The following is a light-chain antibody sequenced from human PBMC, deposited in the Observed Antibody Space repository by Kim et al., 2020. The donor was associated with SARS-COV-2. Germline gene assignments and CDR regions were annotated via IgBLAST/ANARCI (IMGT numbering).Light chain of an antibody. Sequence: PGERATLSCRASQSVSSSFLAWYQQKPGQAPRLLIYGASNRATGIPDRFSGSGSETDFTLSISRLEPEDFAVYYCQQYGSSPPVTFGGGTKVDIK. V-gene: IGKV3-20*01. CDR2: GAS. CDR3: QQYGSSPPVT. CDR1: QSVSSSF. J-gene: IGKJ4*01.